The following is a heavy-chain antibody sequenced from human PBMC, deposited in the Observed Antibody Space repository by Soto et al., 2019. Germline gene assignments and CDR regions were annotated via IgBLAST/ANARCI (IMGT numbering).Heavy chain of an antibody. J-gene: IGHJ6*02. Sequence: SVKVSCKASGFTFTSSAVQWVRQARGQRLEWIGWIVVGSGTTNYAQKFQERLTITTDMSTSTAYMELSSLRSEDTAVYYCAADIVVVPAAIGTEYYYYGMDVWGQGTTVTVSS. CDR3: AADIVVVPAAIGTEYYYYGMDV. D-gene: IGHD2-2*02. CDR1: GFTFTSSA. CDR2: IVVGSGTT. V-gene: IGHV1-58*01.